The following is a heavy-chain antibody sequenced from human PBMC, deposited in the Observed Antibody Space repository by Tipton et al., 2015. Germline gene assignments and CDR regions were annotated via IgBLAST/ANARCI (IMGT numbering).Heavy chain of an antibody. CDR1: GFTFRSYP. V-gene: IGHV3-64D*08. D-gene: IGHD5-18*01. CDR2: ISSNGGST. CDR3: ARDSEYSYGPDAFDY. J-gene: IGHJ4*02. Sequence: GSLRLSCSASGFTFRSYPMHWVRQAPGKGLEYVSAISSNGGSTFYADSVKGRFTISRDNSKNTLYLQMNSLRPEDTAVYYCARDSEYSYGPDAFDYWGQGTLVTVSS.